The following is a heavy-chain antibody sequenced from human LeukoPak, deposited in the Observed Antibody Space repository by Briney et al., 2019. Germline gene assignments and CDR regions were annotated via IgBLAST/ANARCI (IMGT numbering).Heavy chain of an antibody. V-gene: IGHV3-21*01. J-gene: IGHJ4*02. CDR2: ISSSSSYI. CDR1: GFTFSSYS. CDR3: ARDGGRAYSSGSYDY. Sequence: GGSLRLSCAASGFTFSSYSMNWVRQAPGKGLEWVSSISSSSSYIYYADSVKGRFTISRDNAKNSLYLQMNSLRAEDTAVYYCARDGGRAYSSGSYDYWGQGTLVTVSS. D-gene: IGHD6-19*01.